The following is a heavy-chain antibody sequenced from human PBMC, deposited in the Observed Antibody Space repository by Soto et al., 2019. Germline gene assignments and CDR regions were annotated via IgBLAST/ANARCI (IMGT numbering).Heavy chain of an antibody. CDR2: ISGSGGST. V-gene: IGHV3-23*01. D-gene: IGHD3-9*01. CDR3: AKDSYYDILTGYYSYYFDY. CDR1: GFTFSSYA. Sequence: EVQLLESGGGLVQPGGSLRLSCAASGFTFSSYAMSWVRQAPGKGLEWVSAISGSGGSTYYADSVKGRFTISRDNSKHTLYLQMNSLRAEDTAVYYCAKDSYYDILTGYYSYYFDYWGQGPLVTVSS. J-gene: IGHJ4*02.